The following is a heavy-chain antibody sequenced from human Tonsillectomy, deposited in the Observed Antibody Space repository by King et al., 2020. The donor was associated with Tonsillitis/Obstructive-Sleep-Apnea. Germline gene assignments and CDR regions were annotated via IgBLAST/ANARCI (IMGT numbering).Heavy chain of an antibody. Sequence: QLVQSGGGLVKPGRSLRLSCTASGFTFGDYAMSWFRQAPGKGLEWVGFIRSKAYGGTTEYAASVKGRFTISRDDSKSIAYLQMNSLKTEDTAVYYCTREYDDYGHVYYYYMDVWGKEPTVTVSS. D-gene: IGHD4-17*01. J-gene: IGHJ6*03. CDR2: IRSKAYGGTT. CDR3: TREYDDYGHVYYYYMDV. V-gene: IGHV3-49*05. CDR1: GFTFGDYA.